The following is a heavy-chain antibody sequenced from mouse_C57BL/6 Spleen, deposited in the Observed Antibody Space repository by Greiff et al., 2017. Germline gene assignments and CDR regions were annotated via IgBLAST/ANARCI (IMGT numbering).Heavy chain of an antibody. CDR1: GFSFNTYA. J-gene: IGHJ3*01. Sequence: EVKLVESGGGLVQPKGSLKLSCAASGFSFNTYAMNWVRQAPGKGLEWVARIRSKSNNYATYYADSVKDRFTISRDDSESMLYLQMNNLKTEDTAMYYCVRHAYDYWFAYWGQGTLVTVSA. CDR3: VRHAYDYWFAY. V-gene: IGHV10-1*01. D-gene: IGHD2-4*01. CDR2: IRSKSNNYAT.